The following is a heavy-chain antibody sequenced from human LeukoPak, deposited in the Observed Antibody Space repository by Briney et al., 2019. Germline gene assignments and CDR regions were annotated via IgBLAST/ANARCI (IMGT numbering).Heavy chain of an antibody. CDR2: INHSGST. V-gene: IGHV4-34*01. CDR3: ARQRYDILTGYYSLYFDY. Sequence: SETLSLTCAVYGGSFSGYYWSWIRQPPGKGLEWIGEINHSGSTNYNPSLKSRVTISVDTSKNQFSLKLSSVTAADTAVYYCARQRYDILTGYYSLYFDYWGQGTLVTVSS. J-gene: IGHJ4*02. CDR1: GGSFSGYY. D-gene: IGHD3-9*01.